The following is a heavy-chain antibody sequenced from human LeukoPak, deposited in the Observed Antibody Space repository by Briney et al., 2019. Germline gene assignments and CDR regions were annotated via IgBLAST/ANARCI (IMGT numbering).Heavy chain of an antibody. J-gene: IGHJ4*02. D-gene: IGHD6-6*01. CDR1: GFTFRSYA. CDR2: INDSGGKT. CDR3: AKRVQYSSSSGGYFDY. Sequence: GKSLRLSCAASGFTFRSYAIHWVRQAPGKGLEWVSGINDSGGKTYYADSVKGRFTISRDNSKNTMSLQMKSLRVDDTAVYYCAKRVQYSSSSGGYFDYWGQGTLVTVSS. V-gene: IGHV3-23*01.